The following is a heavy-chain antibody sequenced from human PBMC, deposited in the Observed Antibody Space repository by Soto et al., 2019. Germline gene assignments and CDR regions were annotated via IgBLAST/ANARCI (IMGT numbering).Heavy chain of an antibody. Sequence: QMQLVQSGPEVKKPGTSVKVSCKASGFTFTSSAVQWVRQARGQRLEWIGWIVVGSGNTNYAQKFQERVTITRDMSTSTAYMELSSLRSEDTAVYYCATVWGYYNHGYYFDYWGQGTLVTVSS. V-gene: IGHV1-58*01. CDR3: ATVWGYYNHGYYFDY. CDR1: GFTFTSSA. J-gene: IGHJ4*02. D-gene: IGHD3-9*01. CDR2: IVVGSGNT.